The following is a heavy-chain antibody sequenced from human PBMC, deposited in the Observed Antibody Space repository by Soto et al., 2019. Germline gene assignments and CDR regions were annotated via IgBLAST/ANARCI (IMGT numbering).Heavy chain of an antibody. Sequence: GWLRRSGSASGCTFRSFTMNWVRQAPGKGLEWVSTISSNSAYIYYTDALRGRFTISRDNAKNSLHLQMNSLRAEDTAVYYCTTDASRDSSARGWFDPWGPGTLVTVYS. CDR1: GCTFRSFT. CDR2: ISSNSAYI. D-gene: IGHD6-13*01. V-gene: IGHV3-21*01. CDR3: TTDASRDSSARGWFDP. J-gene: IGHJ5*02.